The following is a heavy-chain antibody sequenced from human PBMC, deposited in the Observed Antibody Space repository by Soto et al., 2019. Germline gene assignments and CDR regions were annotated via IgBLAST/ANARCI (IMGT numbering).Heavy chain of an antibody. Sequence: ASVKVSCKASGNTVPNYAIHWVRQAPGQRLDLLGWFNGGIVIFYYSELFQGRVTFPRDTSAGLFYLQLSSLTSEDTVFFYFARDDSGFSGSHYIDYFNYWGQGALVTVSS. J-gene: IGHJ4*02. V-gene: IGHV1-3*01. CDR3: ARDDSGFSGSHYIDYFNY. CDR2: FNGGIVIF. CDR1: GNTVPNYA. D-gene: IGHD1-26*01.